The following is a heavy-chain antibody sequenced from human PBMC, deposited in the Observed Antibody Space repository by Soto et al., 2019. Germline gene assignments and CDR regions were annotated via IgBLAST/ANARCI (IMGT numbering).Heavy chain of an antibody. J-gene: IGHJ4*02. V-gene: IGHV3-30-3*01. D-gene: IGHD6-19*01. CDR2: ISYDGSNK. Sequence: QVQLVESGGGVVQPGRSLRLSCAASGFTFSSYAMHWVRQAPGKGLEWVAVISYDGSNKYYADSVKGRFTISRDNSKNTLYLQMNSLRAEDTAVYYCARDPVLDFVAAYYFDYWGQGTLVTVSS. CDR1: GFTFSSYA. CDR3: ARDPVLDFVAAYYFDY.